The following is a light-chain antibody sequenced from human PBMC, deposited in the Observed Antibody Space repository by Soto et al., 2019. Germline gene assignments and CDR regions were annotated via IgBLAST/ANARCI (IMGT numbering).Light chain of an antibody. CDR1: QSISSW. CDR2: DAS. Sequence: GDRVTITCRASQSISSWLAWYQQKPGKAPKLLIYDASSLESGVPSRFSGSGSGTEFTLTISSLQPDDFATYYCQQYNSYPWTFGQGAKADI. J-gene: IGKJ1*01. V-gene: IGKV1-5*01. CDR3: QQYNSYPWT.